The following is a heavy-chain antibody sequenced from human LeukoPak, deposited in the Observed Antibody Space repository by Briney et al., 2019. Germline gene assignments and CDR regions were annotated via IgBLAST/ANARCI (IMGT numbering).Heavy chain of an antibody. CDR2: IKYDGSTK. D-gene: IGHD1-26*01. Sequence: GGTLRLSCAASGFTFTNSWMAWVRQAPGRGLEWVANIKYDGSTKHYADSLKGRFIISRDNPKNSLYLQMSSLRADDTAVYYCARDTDGSLDYWGQGILVTVAS. CDR1: GFTFTNSW. CDR3: ARDTDGSLDY. V-gene: IGHV3-7*01. J-gene: IGHJ4*02.